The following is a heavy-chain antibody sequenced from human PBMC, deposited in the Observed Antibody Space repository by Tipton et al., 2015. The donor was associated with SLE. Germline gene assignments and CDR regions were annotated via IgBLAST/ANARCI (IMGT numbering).Heavy chain of an antibody. Sequence: TLSLTCTVSGGSISSSSYYWGWIRQPPGKGLEWIGSIYYSGSTDYNPSLKSRVTMSVDTSKNQSSLNLNSVTAADTAVYYCARDSRIDGKDVWGQGTTVTVSS. V-gene: IGHV4-39*07. CDR2: IYYSGST. D-gene: IGHD1-14*01. CDR1: GGSISSSSYY. J-gene: IGHJ6*02. CDR3: ARDSRIDGKDV.